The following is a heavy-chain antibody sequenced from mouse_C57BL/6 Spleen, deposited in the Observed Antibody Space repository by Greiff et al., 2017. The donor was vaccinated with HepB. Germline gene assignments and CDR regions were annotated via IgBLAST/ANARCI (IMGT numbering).Heavy chain of an antibody. CDR3: ARGYGNRMDY. D-gene: IGHD2-10*02. CDR1: GYTFTSYW. J-gene: IGHJ4*01. Sequence: QAQLQQPGAELVKPGASVKLSCKASGYTFTSYWMHWVKQRPGQGLEWIGMIHPKSGSTNYNEKFKSKATLTVDKSSSTAYMQLSSLTSEDSAVYYCARGYGNRMDYWGQGTAVTVSS. CDR2: IHPKSGST. V-gene: IGHV1-64*01.